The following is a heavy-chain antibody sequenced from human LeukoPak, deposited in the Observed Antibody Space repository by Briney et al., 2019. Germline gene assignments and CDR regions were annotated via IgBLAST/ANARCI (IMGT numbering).Heavy chain of an antibody. D-gene: IGHD3-10*01. CDR2: IWYDGSNK. V-gene: IGHV3-33*03. Sequence: GGSLRLSCAASGFTFSSYGMDWVRQAPGKGLVWVAAIWYDGSNKHYADSVKGRFTISRDNSKNTLYLQMNSLRAEDTAVYYCAKDVGSGSYYRPLDYWGQGTLVTVSS. CDR1: GFTFSSYG. J-gene: IGHJ4*02. CDR3: AKDVGSGSYYRPLDY.